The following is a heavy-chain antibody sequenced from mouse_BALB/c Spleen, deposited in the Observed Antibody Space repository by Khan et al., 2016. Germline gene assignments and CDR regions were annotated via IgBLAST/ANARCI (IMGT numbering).Heavy chain of an antibody. D-gene: IGHD1-1*01. Sequence: QIQLVQSGPELKKPGETVKISCKASGYTFTDYSMHWVKQAPGKGLKWMGWINTETGEPTYADDFKGRFAFSLDTSASTAYLQINNLKNEDTATYFCARGHYYGSSDWGQGTLVTVSA. CDR1: GYTFTDYS. CDR3: ARGHYYGSSD. CDR2: INTETGEP. V-gene: IGHV9-2-1*01. J-gene: IGHJ3*01.